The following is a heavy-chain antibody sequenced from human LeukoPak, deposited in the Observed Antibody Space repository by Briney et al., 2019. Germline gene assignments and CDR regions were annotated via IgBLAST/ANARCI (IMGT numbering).Heavy chain of an antibody. CDR2: INPNSGGT. Sequence: GASVKVSCKASGYTFTGYYMHWVRQAPGQGLEWMGWINPNSGGTNYAQKFQGRVTMTRDTSISTAFMELSRLRSDDTAVYYCARIAVRGVIYGIDVWGQGTTVTVSS. V-gene: IGHV1-2*02. CDR1: GYTFTGYY. D-gene: IGHD3-10*01. CDR3: ARIAVRGVIYGIDV. J-gene: IGHJ6*02.